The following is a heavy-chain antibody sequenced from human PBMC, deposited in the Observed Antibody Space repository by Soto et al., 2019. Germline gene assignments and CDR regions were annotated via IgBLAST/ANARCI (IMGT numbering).Heavy chain of an antibody. D-gene: IGHD5-12*01. V-gene: IGHV3-23*01. CDR3: AKSRGDSWYLYYYDY. CDR1: GLTFRAFS. CDR2: ISGSGGST. Sequence: EVQLLESGGGLVQPGGSLRLSCAASGLTFRAFSMSWVRQPPGKGLEWVSGISGSGGSTYYADSVKGRFTISRDSSSNTLYLQMSSLGAEDTAVYYCAKSRGDSWYLYYYDYWGQGTLVNVSS. J-gene: IGHJ4*02.